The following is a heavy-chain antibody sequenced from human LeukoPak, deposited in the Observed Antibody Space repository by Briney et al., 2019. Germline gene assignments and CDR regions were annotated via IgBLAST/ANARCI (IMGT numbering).Heavy chain of an antibody. CDR1: GFTFSSYW. Sequence: GGSLRLSCAASGFTFSSYWMHWVRQAPGKGLVWVSRINSDGSSTSYADSVKGRFTISRDNSKSTLYLQMNSLRDDDSAAYFCARVYLERLTAGYFDHWGQGTQVTVSS. CDR3: ARVYLERLTAGYFDH. D-gene: IGHD2-8*01. V-gene: IGHV3-74*01. J-gene: IGHJ4*02. CDR2: INSDGSST.